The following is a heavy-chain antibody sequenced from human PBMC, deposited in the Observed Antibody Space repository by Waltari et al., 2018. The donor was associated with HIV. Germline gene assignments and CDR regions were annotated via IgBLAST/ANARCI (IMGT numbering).Heavy chain of an antibody. D-gene: IGHD3-16*01. CDR1: GFSLSAYGVG. Sequence: QVTLKESGPAAVKVTETLTLTCSVSGFSLSAYGVGVAWIRQSPGKAPEWLTLFMSNGEESYNSARRSLLRMSRDTSRGQVVLRMTNTEPMDAGTYYCVRGRYVEGANRYYDGFDFWSHGIRGAVSS. V-gene: IGHV2-26*01. J-gene: IGHJ4*01. CDR2: FMSNGEE. CDR3: VRGRYVEGANRYYDGFDF.